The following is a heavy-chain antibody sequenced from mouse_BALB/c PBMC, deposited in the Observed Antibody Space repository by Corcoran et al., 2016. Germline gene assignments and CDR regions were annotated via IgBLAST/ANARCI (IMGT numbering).Heavy chain of an antibody. CDR3: ARVGYAQAWFAY. Sequence: DVQLQESGPGLVKPSQSLSLTCSVTGYSITSGYYWNWIRQFPGNKLEWMGYISYDGSNNYNPSLKNRISITRDTSKNQFFLKLNSVTTEDTATYYCARVGYAQAWFAYWGQGTLVTVSA. V-gene: IGHV3-6*02. CDR2: ISYDGSN. J-gene: IGHJ3*01. CDR1: GYSITSGYY. D-gene: IGHD3-1*01.